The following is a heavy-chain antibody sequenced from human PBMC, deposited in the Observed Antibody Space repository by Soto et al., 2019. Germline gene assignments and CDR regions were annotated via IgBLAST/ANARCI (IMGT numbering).Heavy chain of an antibody. CDR2: ISYDESDK. Sequence: GGSLRLTCAASGFTFRSYAMHWVRQAPGKGLEWVAVISYDESDKYYADSLKGRFTISRDNSKNTLYLQMNSLRAEDTAVYYCAKGYDFWREGTGMDVWGQGTTVTVSS. D-gene: IGHD3-3*01. J-gene: IGHJ6*02. CDR1: GFTFRSYA. V-gene: IGHV3-30*18. CDR3: AKGYDFWREGTGMDV.